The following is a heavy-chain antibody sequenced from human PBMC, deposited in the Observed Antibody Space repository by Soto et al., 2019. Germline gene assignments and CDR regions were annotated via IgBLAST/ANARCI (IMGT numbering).Heavy chain of an antibody. D-gene: IGHD5-12*01. CDR3: ARDKGDLDGYNSYYFDY. CDR1: GYTFTSYY. CDR2: INPSGGST. Sequence: ASVKFSCKASGYTFTSYYMHWVRQAPVQGLEWMGIINPSGGSTSYAQKFQGRVTMTRDTSTSTVYMELSSLRSEDTAVYYCARDKGDLDGYNSYYFDYWGQGTLVTVSS. V-gene: IGHV1-46*01. J-gene: IGHJ4*02.